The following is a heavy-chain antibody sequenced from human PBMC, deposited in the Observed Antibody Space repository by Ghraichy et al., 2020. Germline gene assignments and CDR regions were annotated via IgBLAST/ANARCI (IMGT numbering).Heavy chain of an antibody. J-gene: IGHJ3*02. D-gene: IGHD3-9*01. CDR2: IKQDGTEK. CDR3: ARDKTLRYYDWLGDAFDI. V-gene: IGHV3-7*03. Sequence: GGSLRLSCAASGFTFSRFWMSWVRQAPGKGLEWVASIKQDGTEKYSVDSVKGRFTISRDNALNSLYLQMNRLRVEDTAMYYCARDKTLRYYDWLGDAFDIWGQGTTVTVSS. CDR1: GFTFSRFW.